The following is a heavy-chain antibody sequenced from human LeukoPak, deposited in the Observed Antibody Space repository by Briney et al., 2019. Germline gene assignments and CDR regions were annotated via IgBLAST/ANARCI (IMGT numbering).Heavy chain of an antibody. CDR2: IKPNSGGT. CDR3: ARGVAGVYFDYYMDV. Sequence: ASVKVSCKASGYTFTGYYIHWVRQAPGQGLEWMGWIKPNSGGTNYAQKFQGRVTMTRDTSISTAYMELSRLRSDDTAVYYCARGVAGVYFDYYMDVWGKGTTVTVSS. V-gene: IGHV1-2*02. J-gene: IGHJ6*03. D-gene: IGHD1-14*01. CDR1: GYTFTGYY.